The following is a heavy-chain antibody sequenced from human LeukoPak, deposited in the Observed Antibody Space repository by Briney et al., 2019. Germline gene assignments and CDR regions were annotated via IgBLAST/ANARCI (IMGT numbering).Heavy chain of an antibody. V-gene: IGHV4-34*01. CDR3: ARVFVGGYYYYYYMDV. Sequence: PSETLSLTCAVYGGSFSGYYWSWIRQPPGKGLEWIGEINHSGSTNYNTSLKSRVTIPVDTSKNQFSLKLSSVTAADTAVYYCARVFVGGYYYYYYMDVWGKGTTVTVSS. CDR1: GGSFSGYY. CDR2: INHSGST. J-gene: IGHJ6*03. D-gene: IGHD2-15*01.